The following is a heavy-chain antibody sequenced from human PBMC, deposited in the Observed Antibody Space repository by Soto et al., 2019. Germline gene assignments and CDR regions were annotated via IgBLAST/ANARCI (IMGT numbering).Heavy chain of an antibody. D-gene: IGHD1-7*01. Sequence: GALRLSCQASGFNFDNYGMHWVRQAPGKGLEWVAVITYDGSNKYYADSVKGRFTISRDNSKNTLSLHLNTLKPEDTAVYHCAKDRVGGTFYTPLGFWGQGTLVTVSS. CDR2: ITYDGSNK. CDR3: AKDRVGGTFYTPLGF. CDR1: GFNFDNYG. V-gene: IGHV3-30*18. J-gene: IGHJ4*02.